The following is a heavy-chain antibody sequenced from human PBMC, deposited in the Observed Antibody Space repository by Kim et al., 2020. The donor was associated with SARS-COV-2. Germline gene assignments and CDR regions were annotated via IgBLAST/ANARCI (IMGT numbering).Heavy chain of an antibody. D-gene: IGHD2-15*01. J-gene: IGHJ6*02. Sequence: GGSLRLSCEASGFTFSSYAMSWVRQAPGKGLEWVSAISGSGDNTYYADSVKGRFTISRDNFKITLYLQMNSLRAEDTAVYYCAKDTARYCSGGSCYFDTSMDTGYYGMDVWGQGTTVTVSS. V-gene: IGHV3-23*01. CDR3: AKDTARYCSGGSCYFDTSMDTGYYGMDV. CDR2: ISGSGDNT. CDR1: GFTFSSYA.